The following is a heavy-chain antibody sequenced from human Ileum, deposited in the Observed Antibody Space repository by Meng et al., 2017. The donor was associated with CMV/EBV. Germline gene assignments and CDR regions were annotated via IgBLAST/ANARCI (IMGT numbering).Heavy chain of an antibody. CDR3: ARQSARVWGSCDY. J-gene: IGHJ4*02. Sequence: GESLKISCAASGFTFSSYSMNWVRQAPGKGLEWVSYISSSSSTTYYADSVKGRFTISRDNAKNSLYLQMNSLRAEDTAVYYCARQSARVWGSCDYWGQGTMVTVSS. CDR2: ISSSSSTT. V-gene: IGHV3-48*04. CDR1: GFTFSSYS. D-gene: IGHD2-21*01.